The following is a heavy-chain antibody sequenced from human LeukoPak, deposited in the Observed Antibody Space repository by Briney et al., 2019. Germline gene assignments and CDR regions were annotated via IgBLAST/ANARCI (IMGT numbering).Heavy chain of an antibody. CDR1: GFTFSSYG. V-gene: IGHV3-33*01. J-gene: IGHJ6*04. CDR3: ARRHKVITMVRGALTYYYYGMDV. CDR2: IWYDGSNK. D-gene: IGHD3-10*01. Sequence: GGSLRLSCAASGFTFSSYGMHWVRQAPGKGLEWVAVIWYDGSNKYYADSVKGRFTISRDNSKNTLYLQMNSLRAEDTAVYYCARRHKVITMVRGALTYYYYGMDVWGKGTTVTVSS.